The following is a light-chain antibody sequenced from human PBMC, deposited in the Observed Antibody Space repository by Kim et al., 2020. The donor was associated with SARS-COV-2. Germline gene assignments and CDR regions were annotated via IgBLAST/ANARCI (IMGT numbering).Light chain of an antibody. CDR1: KLGDKY. J-gene: IGLJ1*01. Sequence: SVSQGKTASITCSVDKLGDKYSCWYQQKPGQSPVLVIYQDTKRPSGIPERFSGSNSGNTATLTISGTQAMDEADYYCQAWDSSTKVFGTGTKVTVL. V-gene: IGLV3-1*01. CDR3: QAWDSSTKV. CDR2: QDT.